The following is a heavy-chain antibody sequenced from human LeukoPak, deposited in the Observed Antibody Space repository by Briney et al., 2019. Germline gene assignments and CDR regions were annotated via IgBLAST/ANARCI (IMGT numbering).Heavy chain of an antibody. D-gene: IGHD2-15*01. Sequence: GGSLRLSCAASGFAFSSYGMHWVRQAPGKGLEWVAVISYDGSNKYYADSVKGRFTISRDNSKNTLYLQMNSLRAEDTAVYYCAKDLVVAVNYYYGMDVWGQGTTVTVSS. CDR1: GFAFSSYG. V-gene: IGHV3-30*18. J-gene: IGHJ6*02. CDR2: ISYDGSNK. CDR3: AKDLVVAVNYYYGMDV.